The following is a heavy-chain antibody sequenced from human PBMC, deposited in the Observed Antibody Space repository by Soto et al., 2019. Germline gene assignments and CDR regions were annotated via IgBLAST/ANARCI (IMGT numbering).Heavy chain of an antibody. Sequence: QVQLVQSGAEVKKPGSSVKVSCKASGGSFRNTAFSWVRQAPGQGLEWMGGIIPLFGTANYAQKFQGRVTITADESMSAVYMELSSLRSEDTAVYYCARDREVGATQDYWSQGSLVTVSS. CDR1: GGSFRNTA. V-gene: IGHV1-69*01. J-gene: IGHJ4*02. D-gene: IGHD1-26*01. CDR2: IIPLFGTA. CDR3: ARDREVGATQDY.